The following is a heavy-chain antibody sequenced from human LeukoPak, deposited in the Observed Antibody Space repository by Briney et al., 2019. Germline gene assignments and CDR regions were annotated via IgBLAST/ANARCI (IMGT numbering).Heavy chain of an antibody. J-gene: IGHJ5*02. V-gene: IGHV4-38-2*02. CDR2: IYHSGST. CDR1: GYSISSGYY. CDR3: ARAYRLTSPRGFDP. D-gene: IGHD3-16*02. Sequence: SETLSLTCTVSGYSISSGYYWGWIRQPPGKGLEWIGSIYHSGSTYYNPSLKSRVTISVDTSKNQFSLKLSSVTAADTAVYYCARAYRLTSPRGFDPWGPGILVTVSS.